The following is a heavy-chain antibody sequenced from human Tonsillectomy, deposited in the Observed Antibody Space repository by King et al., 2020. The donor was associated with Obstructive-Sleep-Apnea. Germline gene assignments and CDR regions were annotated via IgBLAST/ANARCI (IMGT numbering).Heavy chain of an antibody. CDR2: ISYDGNNQ. J-gene: IGHJ4*02. CDR3: AKVSCGGDCYQLPFDY. V-gene: IGHV3-30*18. D-gene: IGHD2-21*02. Sequence: VQLVESGGGVVQPGRSLRLSCAASGFPFSSYGMHWVRQAPGRGLEWVAVISYDGNNQYYADSVQDRFTISRDNSRNTLYLQLNSLRPEDTAVYYCAKVSCGGDCYQLPFDYWGQGTLVTVSS. CDR1: GFPFSSYG.